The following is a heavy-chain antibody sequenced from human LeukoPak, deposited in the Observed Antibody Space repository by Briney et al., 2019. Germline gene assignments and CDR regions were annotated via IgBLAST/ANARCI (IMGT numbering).Heavy chain of an antibody. CDR1: GYSFTSYW. CDR2: IYPGDSDT. V-gene: IGHV5-51*01. D-gene: IGHD5-18*01. J-gene: IGHJ4*02. CDR3: ARLKTGGYSYGDFDY. Sequence: GESLKICCKGSGYSFTSYWIGWVRQMPGKGLEWMGIIYPGDSDTRYSPSFQGQVTISADKSISTAYLQWSSLKASDTAMYYCARLKTGGYSYGDFDYWGQGTLVTVSS.